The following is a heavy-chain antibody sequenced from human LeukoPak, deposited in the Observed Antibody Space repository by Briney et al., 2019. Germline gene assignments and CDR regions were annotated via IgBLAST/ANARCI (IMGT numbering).Heavy chain of an antibody. J-gene: IGHJ4*02. V-gene: IGHV3-23*01. CDR3: AREWELVADY. CDR1: VLTFSSYA. CDR2: ISGSGGST. D-gene: IGHD1-26*01. Sequence: GGSPRLSFASSVLTFSSYAMSGLRPAPGRGLEGVSAISGSGGSTYYADAVKGRFTISRDNSKNTLYLQMNSLRADDTAVYYCAREWELVADYWGQGTLVTVSS.